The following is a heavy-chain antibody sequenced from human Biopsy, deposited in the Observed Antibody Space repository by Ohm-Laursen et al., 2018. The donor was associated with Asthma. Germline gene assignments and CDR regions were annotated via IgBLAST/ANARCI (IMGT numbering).Heavy chain of an antibody. CDR1: GGSINSGGYS. J-gene: IGHJ4*02. CDR2: IYHRDTT. CDR3: ARGRSGDWLYYFDY. V-gene: IGHV4-30-2*01. D-gene: IGHD2-21*01. Sequence: LQTLSLTCAVSGGSINSGGYSWTWIRQPPGKGLEWIGYIYHRDTTYYNPSLKSRVTISLDGSKNQFSLKLSSVTAADTAVYYCARGRSGDWLYYFDYWGQGALVTVSS.